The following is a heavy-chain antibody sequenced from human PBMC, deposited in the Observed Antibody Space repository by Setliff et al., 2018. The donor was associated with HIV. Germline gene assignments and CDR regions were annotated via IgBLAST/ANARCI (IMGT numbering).Heavy chain of an antibody. CDR1: GYSIRSGYY. J-gene: IGHJ4*02. Sequence: SETLSLTCAVSGYSIRSGYYWGWIRQSPGKGLEWIVTMFRTGTSYYNPSHTSRVTISQDTSKNQFSLELTSVTAADTAVYYCATVDGTRYLDYWGQGKLVTGS. CDR3: ATVDGTRYLDY. V-gene: IGHV4-38-2*01. D-gene: IGHD1-1*01. CDR2: MFRTGTS.